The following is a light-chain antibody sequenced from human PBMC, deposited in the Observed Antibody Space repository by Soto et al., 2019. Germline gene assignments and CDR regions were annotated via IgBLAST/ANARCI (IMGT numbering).Light chain of an antibody. Sequence: QSVLAQPASVSGSPGQSITISCSGTSGDVGAYNYVAWYQQHPGKAPKLIIYEVTNRPSGVSYRFSASKSDNTASLTISGLHSEDEADYYCISYTGKSASYVFGTGSKVTVL. V-gene: IGLV2-14*01. CDR2: EVT. CDR1: SGDVGAYNY. J-gene: IGLJ1*01. CDR3: ISYTGKSASYV.